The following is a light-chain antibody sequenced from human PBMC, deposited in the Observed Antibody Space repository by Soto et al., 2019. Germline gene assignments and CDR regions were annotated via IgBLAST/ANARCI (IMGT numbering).Light chain of an antibody. V-gene: IGLV2-14*01. CDR2: DVS. CDR3: SSYTSSSTLG. Sequence: QSALTKPASVSGSPGQSITISCTGTSSDVGGYNYVSWEQQHPGKAPKLLIYDVSNRPSGVSNRFSGSKSGNTASLTSSGLQAEDEADYYCSSYTSSSTLGFGGGTKLTVL. J-gene: IGLJ2*01. CDR1: SSDVGGYNY.